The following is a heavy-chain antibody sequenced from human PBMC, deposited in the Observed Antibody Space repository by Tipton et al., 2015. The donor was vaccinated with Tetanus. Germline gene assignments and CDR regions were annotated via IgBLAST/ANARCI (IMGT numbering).Heavy chain of an antibody. V-gene: IGHV1-18*01. CDR1: GYTFTSYG. J-gene: IGHJ4*02. CDR3: AREPPPIYSGSYGGDY. D-gene: IGHD1-26*01. CDR2: ISAYNGNT. Sequence: QSGAEVKKPGASVKVSCKASGYTFTSYGISWVRQAPGQGLEWMGRISAYNGNTNYAQKLQGRVTMTTDTSTSTAYMELRSLRSDDTAVYYCAREPPPIYSGSYGGDYWGQGTLVTVSS.